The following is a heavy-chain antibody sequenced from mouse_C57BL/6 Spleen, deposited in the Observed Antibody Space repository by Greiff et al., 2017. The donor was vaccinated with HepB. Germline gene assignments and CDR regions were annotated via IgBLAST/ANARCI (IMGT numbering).Heavy chain of an antibody. J-gene: IGHJ1*03. Sequence: EVKLVESGGGLVKPGGSLKLSCAASGFTFSSYAMSWVRQTPEKRLEWVATISDGGSYTYYPDNVKGRFTISRDNAKNNLYLQMSHLKSEDTAMYCWARDLMTTVVATGFDGWGTGTTVTVAS. V-gene: IGHV5-4*01. D-gene: IGHD1-1*01. CDR2: ISDGGSYT. CDR1: GFTFSSYA. CDR3: ARDLMTTVVATGFDG.